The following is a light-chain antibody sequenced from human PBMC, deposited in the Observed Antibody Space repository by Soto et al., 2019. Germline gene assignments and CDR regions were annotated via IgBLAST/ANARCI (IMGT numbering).Light chain of an antibody. CDR2: TAA. CDR1: QNIGSY. J-gene: IGKJ1*01. V-gene: IGKV1-39*01. Sequence: DFQMTQSPSSLSASVGDRVTITCRARQNIGSYLNWYQQKPGKAPNLLIYTAASLQSGVPSRFSGSGSGTDFTLTISSLQPEDSAIYHCQQSYTTPWTFGQGTKGEIK. CDR3: QQSYTTPWT.